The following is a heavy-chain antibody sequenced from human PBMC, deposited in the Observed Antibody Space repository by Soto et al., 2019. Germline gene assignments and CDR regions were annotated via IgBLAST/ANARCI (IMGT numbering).Heavy chain of an antibody. J-gene: IGHJ4*02. CDR1: GGSISSGGYY. Sequence: LSLTCTVSGGSISSGGYYWSWIRQHPGKGLEWIGYIYYSGSTYYNPSLKSRVTISVDTSKNQFSLKLSSVTAADTAVYYCASSPLDYGGNSAEYYFDYWGQGTLVTVSS. CDR2: IYYSGST. V-gene: IGHV4-31*03. CDR3: ASSPLDYGGNSAEYYFDY. D-gene: IGHD4-17*01.